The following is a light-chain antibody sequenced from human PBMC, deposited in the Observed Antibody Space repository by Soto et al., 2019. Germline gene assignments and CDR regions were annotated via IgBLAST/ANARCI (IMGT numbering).Light chain of an antibody. CDR2: AAS. CDR1: QDINNY. Sequence: DIQMTQSPSSLSASAGDRVTISCRASQDINNYLAWFQQKPGKVPKLLISAASTLESGVPSRFTGSGSGTDFPITISSLQPEDVATYYCQKYSSAPLTFGGGTKVEIK. CDR3: QKYSSAPLT. J-gene: IGKJ4*01. V-gene: IGKV1-27*01.